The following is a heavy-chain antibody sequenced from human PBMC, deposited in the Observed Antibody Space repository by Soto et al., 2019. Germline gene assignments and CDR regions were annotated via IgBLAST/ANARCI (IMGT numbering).Heavy chain of an antibody. CDR1: AYSLSHIC. CDR3: ASSFYCSGGSCYPGYYYYVMDV. J-gene: IGHJ6*02. Sequence: ESMPSSGRGSAYSLSHICIHWLRQMPEKDLEWMGRIDPSDSYTNYSPSFQGHVTISADKSISTAYLQWSSLKASDTAMYYCASSFYCSGGSCYPGYYYYVMDVWGQGTTVSVS. CDR2: IDPSDSYT. D-gene: IGHD2-15*01. V-gene: IGHV5-10-1*01.